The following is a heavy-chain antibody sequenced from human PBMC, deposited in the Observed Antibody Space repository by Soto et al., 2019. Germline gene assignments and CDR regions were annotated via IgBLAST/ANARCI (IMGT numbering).Heavy chain of an antibody. D-gene: IGHD1-1*01. CDR1: GFTFTSSA. Sequence: QMQLVQSGPEVKKPGTSVKVSCKASGFTFTSSAMQWVRQARGQRLEWIGWIVVGSGNTNYAQKFQERVTITRDMSTSPSYMELSSLRTEDTAVYYCAAIIEMATTNPFDYWGQGTLVTVSS. CDR3: AAIIEMATTNPFDY. V-gene: IGHV1-58*02. J-gene: IGHJ4*02. CDR2: IVVGSGNT.